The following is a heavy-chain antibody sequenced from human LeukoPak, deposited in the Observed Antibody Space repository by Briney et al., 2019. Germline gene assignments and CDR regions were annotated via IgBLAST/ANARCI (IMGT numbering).Heavy chain of an antibody. D-gene: IGHD5-18*01. CDR2: IYSGGST. Sequence: GGSLRLSCAASGFTVSSNYMSWVRQAPGKGLEWVSVIYSGGSTYYADSVKGRFTISRHNSKNTLYLQMNSLRAEDTAVYYCARVSLADSYGYFDFWGQGTLVTVSS. CDR3: ARVSLADSYGYFDF. CDR1: GFTVSSNY. J-gene: IGHJ4*02. V-gene: IGHV3-53*04.